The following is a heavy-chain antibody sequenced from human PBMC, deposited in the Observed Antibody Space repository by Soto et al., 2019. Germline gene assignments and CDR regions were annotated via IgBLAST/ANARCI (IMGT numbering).Heavy chain of an antibody. V-gene: IGHV1-69*02. CDR3: ARGGNVAGDYDILTATTNWFDP. Sequence: ASVKVSCKASGGTFSSYTISWVRQAPGQGLEWMGRIIPILGIANYAQKFQGRVTITADKSTSTAYMELSSLRSEDTAVYYCARGGNVAGDYDILTATTNWFDPWGQGTLVTVSS. J-gene: IGHJ5*02. CDR1: GGTFSSYT. CDR2: IIPILGIA. D-gene: IGHD3-9*01.